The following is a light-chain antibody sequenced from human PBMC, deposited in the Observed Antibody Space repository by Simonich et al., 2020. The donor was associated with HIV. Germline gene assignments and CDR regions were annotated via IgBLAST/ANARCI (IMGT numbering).Light chain of an antibody. Sequence: SYVLTQPPSVSVAPGKTARITWGGNNIGSKRVHWYQQKPGQAPVLVVYDDSDRPSGIPERCSGSNSGNTATLTISRVEAGDEADYYCQVWDSSSVVFGGGTKLTVL. V-gene: IGLV3-21*03. J-gene: IGLJ2*01. CDR1: NIGSKR. CDR3: QVWDSSSVV. CDR2: DDS.